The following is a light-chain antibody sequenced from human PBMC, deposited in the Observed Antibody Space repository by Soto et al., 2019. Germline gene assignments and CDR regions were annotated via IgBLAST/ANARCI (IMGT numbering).Light chain of an antibody. CDR2: DVS. CDR3: SSYTSSSTHV. Sequence: QSALTQPASVSGSPGQSITISCTGTSSDVGAYTFVSWYQQHPDKVPKLMIFDVSRRPSGVTDRFSGSKSGNTASLTISGLQPEDEADYYCSSYTSSSTHVFGSGTKLTVL. V-gene: IGLV2-14*03. J-gene: IGLJ1*01. CDR1: SSDVGAYTF.